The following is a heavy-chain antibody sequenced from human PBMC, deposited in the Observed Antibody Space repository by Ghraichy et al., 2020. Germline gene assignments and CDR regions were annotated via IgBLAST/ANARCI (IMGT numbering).Heavy chain of an antibody. CDR2: ISRSSSTI. V-gene: IGHV3-48*02. CDR3: ARDGGSDDAFDV. D-gene: IGHD3-16*01. CDR1: GFTFNTYS. J-gene: IGHJ3*01. Sequence: ETLSLTCAASGFTFNTYSMNWVRQAPGKGLEWVSCISRSSSTIDYADSVKGRFTISRDNAKNSLYLQMNSLRDEDTAVYYCARDGGSDDAFDVWGQGTMVSVSS.